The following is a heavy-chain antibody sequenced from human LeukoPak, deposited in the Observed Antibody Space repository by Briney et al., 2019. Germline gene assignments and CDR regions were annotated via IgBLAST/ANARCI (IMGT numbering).Heavy chain of an antibody. CDR1: GFTFSRHW. J-gene: IGHJ4*02. CDR2: IEEDGSDK. CDR3: ARVAGGGLDY. Sequence: GGSLRLSCAVSGFTFSRHWMSWDRQAPAKGLEWVANIEEDGSDKYYVDSVKGRFTISRDNAKNSLFLQMSSLRAEDTAVYYCARVAGGGLDYWGQGTLVTVSS. D-gene: IGHD2-15*01. V-gene: IGHV3-7*05.